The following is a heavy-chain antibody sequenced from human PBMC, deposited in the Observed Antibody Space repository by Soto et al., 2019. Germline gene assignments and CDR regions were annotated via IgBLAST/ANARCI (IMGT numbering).Heavy chain of an antibody. CDR2: ISSSSSYI. D-gene: IGHD6-19*01. Sequence: PGGSLRLSCAASGFTFSSYSMNWVRQAPGKGLEWVSTISSSSSYIYYADSVKGRFTISRDNAKNSLYLQMNSLRAEDTAVYYCAREAGQQWSPWDYYYYYGMDVWGQGTTVTVSS. CDR3: AREAGQQWSPWDYYYYYGMDV. V-gene: IGHV3-21*01. J-gene: IGHJ6*02. CDR1: GFTFSSYS.